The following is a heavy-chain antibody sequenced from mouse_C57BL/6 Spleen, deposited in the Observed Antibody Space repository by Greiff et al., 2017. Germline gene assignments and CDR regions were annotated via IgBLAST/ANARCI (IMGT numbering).Heavy chain of an antibody. J-gene: IGHJ4*01. CDR1: GFSLTSYA. V-gene: IGHV2-9-1*01. CDR2: ICTGRGT. CDR3: ARDEADYAMDY. Sequence: QVQLKESGPGLVAPSQCLSITCTASGFSLTSYAISWVRQPPGKGLEWLGVICTGRGTNYNSALKSRLCISKDNSKSQVFLKMNSLQTDDTARYYCARDEADYAMDYWGQGTSVTVSS.